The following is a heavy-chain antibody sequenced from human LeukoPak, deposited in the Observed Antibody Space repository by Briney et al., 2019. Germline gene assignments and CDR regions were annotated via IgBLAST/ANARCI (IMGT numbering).Heavy chain of an antibody. Sequence: GGSLRLSCAASGFTFSSYWMHWVRQAPGKGLVWVSRINSDGSNRIYADSVKGRFTISRDNAKNTLYLQMNSLRAEDTAVYYCARDSRYYYGSGSYYPLDIWGQGTMVTVSS. V-gene: IGHV3-74*01. CDR1: GFTFSSYW. CDR3: ARDSRYYYGSGSYYPLDI. D-gene: IGHD3-10*01. CDR2: INSDGSNR. J-gene: IGHJ3*02.